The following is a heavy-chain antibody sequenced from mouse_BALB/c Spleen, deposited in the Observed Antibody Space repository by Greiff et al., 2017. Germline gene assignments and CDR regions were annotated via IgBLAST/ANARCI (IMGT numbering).Heavy chain of an antibody. CDR2: INPSSGYT. V-gene: IGHV1-4*01. CDR1: GYTFTSYT. Sequence: VQLQESGAELARPGASVKMSCKASGYTFTSYTMHWVKQRPGQGLEWIGYINPSSGYTNYNQKFKDKATLTADKSSSTAYMQLSSLTSEDSAVYYCARRRDDYDGYAMDYWGQGTSVTVSS. D-gene: IGHD2-4*01. J-gene: IGHJ4*01. CDR3: ARRRDDYDGYAMDY.